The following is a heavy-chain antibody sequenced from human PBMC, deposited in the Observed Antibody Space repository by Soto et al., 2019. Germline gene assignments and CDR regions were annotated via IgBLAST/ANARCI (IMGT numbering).Heavy chain of an antibody. Sequence: GASVKVSCKASGYTFTSYGISWVRQAPGQGLEWMGWISAYNGNTNYAQKLQGRVTMTTDTSTSTAYMELRSLRSDDTAVYYCARDTAGYDILTGSPPFDYWGQGTLVTVSS. J-gene: IGHJ4*02. CDR1: GYTFTSYG. CDR2: ISAYNGNT. CDR3: ARDTAGYDILTGSPPFDY. V-gene: IGHV1-18*01. D-gene: IGHD3-9*01.